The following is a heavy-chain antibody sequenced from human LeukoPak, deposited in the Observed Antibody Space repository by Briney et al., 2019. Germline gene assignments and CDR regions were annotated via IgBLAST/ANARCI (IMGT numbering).Heavy chain of an antibody. J-gene: IGHJ5*02. CDR3: ARDNPQWPLNWFDP. D-gene: IGHD6-19*01. V-gene: IGHV4-39*07. CDR2: IYYSGST. Sequence: SETLSLTCIVSGGSISSSSYYWGWIRQPPGKGLEWIGSIYYSGSTYYNPSLKSRVTISVDTSKNQFSLKLSSVTAADTAVYYCARDNPQWPLNWFDPWGQGTLVTVSS. CDR1: GGSISSSSYY.